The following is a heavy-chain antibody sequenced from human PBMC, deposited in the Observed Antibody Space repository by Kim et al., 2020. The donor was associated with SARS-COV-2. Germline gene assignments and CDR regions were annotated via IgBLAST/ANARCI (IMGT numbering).Heavy chain of an antibody. Sequence: SETLSLTCTVSGGSISSSSYYWGWIRQPPGKGLEWIGSIYYSGSTYYNPSLKSRVTISVDTSKNQFSLKLSSVTAADTAVYYCQGIAVAGGNFDYWGQGTLVTVSS. D-gene: IGHD6-19*01. CDR3: QGIAVAGGNFDY. J-gene: IGHJ4*02. CDR2: IYYSGST. CDR1: GGSISSSSYY. V-gene: IGHV4-39*01.